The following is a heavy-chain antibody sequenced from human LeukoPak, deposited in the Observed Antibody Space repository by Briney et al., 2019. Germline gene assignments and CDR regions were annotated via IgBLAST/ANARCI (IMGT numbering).Heavy chain of an antibody. J-gene: IGHJ4*02. Sequence: SETLSLTCSVSGGSISSYYGSWLRQPPGKGLEWIGYIYYSGSTNYNPSLKSRVTISVDTSKNQFSLKLSSVTAADTAVYYCARVTTVTTRFDYWGQGTLVTVSS. CDR2: IYYSGST. CDR3: ARVTTVTTRFDY. CDR1: GGSISSYY. D-gene: IGHD4-17*01. V-gene: IGHV4-59*01.